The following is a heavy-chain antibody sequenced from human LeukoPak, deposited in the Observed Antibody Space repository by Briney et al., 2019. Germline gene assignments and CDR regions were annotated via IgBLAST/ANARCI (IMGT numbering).Heavy chain of an antibody. J-gene: IGHJ5*02. CDR1: GYSISSSNW. D-gene: IGHD6-19*01. V-gene: IGHV4-28*05. CDR3: ARKGSSSGEGDWFDP. Sequence: PSDTLSLTCAVSGYSISSSNWWGWIRQPPGKGLEWIGYIYYSGSIYYNPSLKSRVTMSVDTSKNQFSLKLSSVTAVDTAVYYCARKGSSSGEGDWFDPWGQGTLVTVSS. CDR2: IYYSGSI.